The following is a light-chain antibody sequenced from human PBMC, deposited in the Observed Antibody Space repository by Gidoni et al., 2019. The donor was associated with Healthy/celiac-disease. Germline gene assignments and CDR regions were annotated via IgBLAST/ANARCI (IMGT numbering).Light chain of an antibody. CDR1: SSDVGSYNL. CDR2: EGS. Sequence: QSALSQPASVSVPPGQSITISCTGTSSDVGSYNLVSWYQQHPGKAPKLMIYEGSKRPSGVSNRFSGSKSGNTASLTISGLQAEDEADYYCCSYAGSSTLVFGGGTKLTVL. CDR3: CSYAGSSTLV. V-gene: IGLV2-23*01. J-gene: IGLJ3*02.